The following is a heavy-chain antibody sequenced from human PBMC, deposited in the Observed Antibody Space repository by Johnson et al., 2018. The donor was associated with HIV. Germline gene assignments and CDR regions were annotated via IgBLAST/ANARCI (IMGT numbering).Heavy chain of an antibody. D-gene: IGHD6-19*01. CDR2: ISSSGSTI. V-gene: IGHV3-11*01. CDR3: SDHDAFNI. J-gene: IGHJ3*02. Sequence: QVQLVESGGGLVKPGGSLRLSCAASGFTFSDYYMSWIRQAPGKGLEWVSYISSSGSTIYYADSVKGRLTISRHNSKNTMYLQMNSLRVRRRQWLVRSDHDAFNIWGQGTMVTVSS. CDR1: GFTFSDYY.